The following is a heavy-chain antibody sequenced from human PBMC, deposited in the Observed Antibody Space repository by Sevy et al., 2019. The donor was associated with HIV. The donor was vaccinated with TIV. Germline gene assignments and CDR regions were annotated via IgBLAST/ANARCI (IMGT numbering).Heavy chain of an antibody. CDR2: IKQDGSEK. D-gene: IGHD3-10*01. CDR1: GFSFTWYW. V-gene: IGHV3-7*01. Sequence: GGSLRLSCAASGFSFTWYWMSWVRQTPEKGLEWVANIKQDGSEKNYVDSVKGRFIICRGNAKNSLYLQMNSLRVEDTAVYYCASKGGSRPNEGFDTWGQRTMVTVSS. J-gene: IGHJ3*02. CDR3: ASKGGSRPNEGFDT.